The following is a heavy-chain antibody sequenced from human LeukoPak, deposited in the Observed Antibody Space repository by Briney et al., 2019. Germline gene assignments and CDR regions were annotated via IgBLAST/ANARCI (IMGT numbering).Heavy chain of an antibody. J-gene: IGHJ4*02. CDR2: KTESGST. Sequence: SETLSLTRGVSGGSFGGYYWSWIRQSPGKGLEWIGEKTESGSTNYNPSLTSRVTFSVHAPKKQFSLNLRYVPAADTAVYCCARGRSNSYFLGDSWGQGTLVTVSS. CDR3: ARGRSNSYFLGDS. CDR1: GGSFGGYY. D-gene: IGHD5-18*01. V-gene: IGHV4-34*01.